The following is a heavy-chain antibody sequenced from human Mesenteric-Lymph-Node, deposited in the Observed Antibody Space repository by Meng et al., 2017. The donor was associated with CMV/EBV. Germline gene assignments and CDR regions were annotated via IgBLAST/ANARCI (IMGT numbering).Heavy chain of an antibody. Sequence: GGSLRLSCVASGITFGSSWMTWVRQSPGKGLEWVSTISSSGISTNYADSVKGRFTISRDNSKNTLHLQMNSLRAEDTAVYYCAKFGDENWGQGTLVTVSS. D-gene: IGHD3-10*01. V-gene: IGHV3-23*01. CDR1: GITFGSSW. CDR3: AKFGDEN. J-gene: IGHJ4*02. CDR2: ISSSGIST.